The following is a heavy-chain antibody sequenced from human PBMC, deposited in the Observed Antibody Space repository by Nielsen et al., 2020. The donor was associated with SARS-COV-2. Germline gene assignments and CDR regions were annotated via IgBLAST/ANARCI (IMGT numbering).Heavy chain of an antibody. CDR1: GFTFDDYA. Sequence: GGSLRLSCAASGFTFDDYAMHWVRQAPGKGLEWVSGISWNSGSIGYADSVKGRFTISRDNAKNSLYLQMNSLRAEDTALYYCAKDIAAAGYGMDVWGQGTTVTVSS. J-gene: IGHJ6*02. D-gene: IGHD6-13*01. CDR3: AKDIAAAGYGMDV. CDR2: ISWNSGSI. V-gene: IGHV3-9*01.